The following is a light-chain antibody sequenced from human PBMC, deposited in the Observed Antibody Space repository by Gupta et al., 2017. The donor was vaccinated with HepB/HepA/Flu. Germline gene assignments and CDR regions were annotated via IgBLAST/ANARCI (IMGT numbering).Light chain of an antibody. Sequence: IVLTQSPGTLSLSPGDRATLSCRASQSIASSLAWYQQKPGQAPRLLIYDASNRDTGIPARFTGSGYGTDFTLTISRREPDDFAVYFCQQPDNWPPWTFGQGTKVEIK. V-gene: IGKV3-11*01. J-gene: IGKJ1*01. CDR2: DAS. CDR1: QSIASS. CDR3: QQPDNWPPWT.